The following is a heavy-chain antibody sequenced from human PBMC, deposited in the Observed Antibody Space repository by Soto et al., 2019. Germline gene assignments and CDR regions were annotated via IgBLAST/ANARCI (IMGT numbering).Heavy chain of an antibody. V-gene: IGHV1-3*01. Sequence: QVQLVQSGAEVRKPGASVNISCRASGFSFSDNLINWVRQAPGQSLEWMGWINPDNGKTRYSQTFQGRVTISRHSAASIAYVEVSDLTSEDTAVYYCARDMLSVGPRANDAFDVWGKGTMVTVSS. CDR3: ARDMLSVGPRANDAFDV. D-gene: IGHD2-8*01. CDR1: GFSFSDNL. J-gene: IGHJ3*01. CDR2: INPDNGKT.